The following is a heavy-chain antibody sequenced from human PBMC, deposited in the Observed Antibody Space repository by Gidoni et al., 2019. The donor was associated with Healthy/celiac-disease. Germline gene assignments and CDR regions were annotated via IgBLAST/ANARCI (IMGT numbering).Heavy chain of an antibody. Sequence: QVQLVQSGAEVKKPGASVTVSCKASGYTFTGYYMHWVRQAPGQGLEWLGWINPNSGGTTYAQKFQGRVTMTRDTSISTAYMELSRLRSDDTAVYYCARVPLSYYYDSSGYYQYWGQGTLVTVSS. D-gene: IGHD3-22*01. CDR3: ARVPLSYYYDSSGYYQY. CDR1: GYTFTGYY. V-gene: IGHV1-2*02. J-gene: IGHJ4*02. CDR2: INPNSGGT.